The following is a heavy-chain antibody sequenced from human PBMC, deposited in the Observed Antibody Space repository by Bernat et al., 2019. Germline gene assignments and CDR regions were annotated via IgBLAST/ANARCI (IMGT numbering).Heavy chain of an antibody. CDR3: ARLMTTVTDYYGMDV. CDR1: GGSISSYY. CDR2: IYYSGST. D-gene: IGHD4-17*01. J-gene: IGHJ6*02. V-gene: IGHV4-59*08. Sequence: QVQLQESGPGLVKPSETLSLTCTVSGGSISSYYWSWIRQPPGKGLEWIGYIYYSGSTNYNPSLKSRVTISVDTSKNQFYLKLSSVTAADTAVYYCARLMTTVTDYYGMDVWGQGTTVTVSS.